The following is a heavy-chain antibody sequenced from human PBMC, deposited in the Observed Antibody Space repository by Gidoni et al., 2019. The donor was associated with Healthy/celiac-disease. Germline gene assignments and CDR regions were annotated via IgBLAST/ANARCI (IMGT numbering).Heavy chain of an antibody. V-gene: IGHV4-39*01. J-gene: IGHJ2*01. D-gene: IGHD3-3*01. CDR2: IYYSGST. CDR1: GGSISSSSYY. CDR3: ARGRFLEWLLYRSGYFDL. Sequence: QLQLQEAGPGLVKPSETLSLTCTVSGGSISSSSYYWGWIRQPPGKGLEWIGSIYYSGSTYYNPSLKSLVTISVDTSKNQFSLKLSSVTAADTAVYYCARGRFLEWLLYRSGYFDLWGRGTLVTVSS.